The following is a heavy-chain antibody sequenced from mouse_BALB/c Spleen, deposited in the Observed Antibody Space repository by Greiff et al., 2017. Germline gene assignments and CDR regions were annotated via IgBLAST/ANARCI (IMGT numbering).Heavy chain of an antibody. CDR3: ARFTTAKAMDY. Sequence: LVESGAELVRPGTSVKVSCKASGYAFTNYLIEWVKQRPGQGLEWIGVINPGSGGTNYNEKFKGKATLTADKSSSTAYMQLSSLTSDDSAVYFCARFTTAKAMDYWGQGTSVTVSS. CDR1: GYAFTNYL. V-gene: IGHV1-54*03. D-gene: IGHD1-2*01. CDR2: INPGSGGT. J-gene: IGHJ4*01.